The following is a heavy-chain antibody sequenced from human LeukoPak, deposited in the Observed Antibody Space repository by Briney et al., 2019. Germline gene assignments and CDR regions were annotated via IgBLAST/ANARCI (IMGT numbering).Heavy chain of an antibody. CDR2: IIHRAGT. CDR3: ARGLRCSSTSWKQRGYWFDP. D-gene: IGHD2-2*01. Sequence: SETLSLTCAVSGGSFSGYYWSWFLQPPPKGLEWSGEIIHRAGTNYNPSLKTRVTISVNTSKNQSSLKLSFVIAADTAVYYCARGLRCSSTSWKQRGYWFDPGGQGNLVTVSA. J-gene: IGHJ5*02. V-gene: IGHV4-34*01. CDR1: GGSFSGYY.